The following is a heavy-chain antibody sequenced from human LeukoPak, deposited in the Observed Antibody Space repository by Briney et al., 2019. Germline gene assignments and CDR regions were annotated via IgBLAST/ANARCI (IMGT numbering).Heavy chain of an antibody. J-gene: IGHJ3*02. Sequence: SETLSLTCAVYGGSFSGYYWSWIRQPPGKGLEWIGGINHSGSTFYNPSLKSRVTISADTSKNQFSLTLSSVTAADTAVYYCARPQGVTAMVAFDIWGQGTMVTVSS. CDR3: ARPQGVTAMVAFDI. V-gene: IGHV4-34*01. CDR2: INHSGST. CDR1: GGSFSGYY. D-gene: IGHD2-2*01.